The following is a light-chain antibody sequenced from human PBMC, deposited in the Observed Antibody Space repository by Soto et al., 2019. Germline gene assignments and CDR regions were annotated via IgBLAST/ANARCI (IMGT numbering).Light chain of an antibody. CDR1: ESTVGG. J-gene: IGKJ2*03. CDR3: LQYSSYPYS. CDR2: DVS. V-gene: IGKV1-5*01. Sequence: DIQMTQSPSTRSASLGDRVTIPCRASESTVGGVAWFQQKPGKSPQLLIYDVSNFHTGVPRRFSGSGAGTESTLTISGLQPDDFASYYCLQYSSYPYSFGQGTKLEIK.